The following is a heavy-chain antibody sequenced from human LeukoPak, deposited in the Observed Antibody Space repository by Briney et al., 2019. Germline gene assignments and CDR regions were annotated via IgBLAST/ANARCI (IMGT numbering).Heavy chain of an antibody. Sequence: ASVKVSCKASGFTFTSSAVQWVRQARGQRLEWIGWIVVGSGNTNSAQKFQERLTFTRDMSTSTAYMELSSLRSEDTAVYYCARGGVVRGVIGYFDYWGQGTLVTVSS. CDR3: ARGGVVRGVIGYFDY. J-gene: IGHJ4*02. V-gene: IGHV1-58*01. D-gene: IGHD3-10*01. CDR1: GFTFTSSA. CDR2: IVVGSGNT.